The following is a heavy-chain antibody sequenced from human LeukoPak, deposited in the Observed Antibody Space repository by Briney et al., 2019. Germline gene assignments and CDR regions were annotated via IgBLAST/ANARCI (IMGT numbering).Heavy chain of an antibody. CDR1: GSTFNNYA. D-gene: IGHD4-17*01. CDR3: AEDLYGDYDFDC. Sequence: PGGSLRLSCAASGSTFNNYAMNWVRQAPGKGLEWVSVITSSGSTYYADSVKGRFTISRDNSKNTLYLQMNSLRAEDTAIYYCAEDLYGDYDFDCWGRGTLVTVSS. J-gene: IGHJ4*02. CDR2: ITSSGST. V-gene: IGHV3-23*01.